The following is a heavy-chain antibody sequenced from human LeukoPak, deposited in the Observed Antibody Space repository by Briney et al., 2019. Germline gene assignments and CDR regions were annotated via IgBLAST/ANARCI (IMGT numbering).Heavy chain of an antibody. D-gene: IGHD6-6*01. CDR1: YGSFSGYY. V-gene: IGHV4-34*01. J-gene: IGHJ6*02. Sequence: PSETLSLTCTVFYGSFSGYYWTWIRQPPGKGLEWIAEINHNGNTNYNPSLKSRVTISVDTSKDQFSLKLSSVTAADTAVYYCARDKNEYRAYGMDVWGQGTTVTVSS. CDR3: ARDKNEYRAYGMDV. CDR2: INHNGNT.